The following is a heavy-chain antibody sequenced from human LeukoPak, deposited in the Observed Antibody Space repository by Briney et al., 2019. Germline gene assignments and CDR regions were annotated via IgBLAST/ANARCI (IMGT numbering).Heavy chain of an antibody. Sequence: GGSLRLSCAASGFTFNTYGMHWVRQAPGKGLEWVAFIRYDGSNECYADSVKGRFTISRDNSKHTLYLQMNSLRAEDTALYYCAKDPNRYYYETSGDDSWGQGTLVTVSS. D-gene: IGHD3-22*01. V-gene: IGHV3-30*02. CDR1: GFTFNTYG. J-gene: IGHJ4*02. CDR3: AKDPNRYYYETSGDDS. CDR2: IRYDGSNE.